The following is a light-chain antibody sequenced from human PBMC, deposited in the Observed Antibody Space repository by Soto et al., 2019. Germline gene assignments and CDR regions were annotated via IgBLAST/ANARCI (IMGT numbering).Light chain of an antibody. CDR1: QSVSYY. CDR3: QQYGSSPSWT. J-gene: IGKJ1*01. V-gene: IGKV3-20*01. Sequence: EIVLTQSPGTLSLSPGERATLSCRASQSVSYYLAWYQQKPGQAPRLLIYGASSRATGIPDRFSGSGSGTDFTLTISRLEPEDFAVYYCQQYGSSPSWTFGQGTKVDIK. CDR2: GAS.